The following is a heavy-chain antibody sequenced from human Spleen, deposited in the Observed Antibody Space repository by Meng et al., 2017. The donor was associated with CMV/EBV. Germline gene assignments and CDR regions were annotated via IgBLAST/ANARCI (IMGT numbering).Heavy chain of an antibody. J-gene: IGHJ4*02. CDR3: QGYCSSTSCYRGGFDS. Sequence: GESLKISCAASGFSLSDYYMSWIRQAPGKGLEWISYISNSGTTTYYADSVKGRFTISRDNAKNSLYLQMNSLRGEDTAVYYCQGYCSSTSCYRGGFDSWGQGTLVTVSS. V-gene: IGHV3-11*01. CDR2: ISNSGTTT. D-gene: IGHD2-2*02. CDR1: GFSLSDYY.